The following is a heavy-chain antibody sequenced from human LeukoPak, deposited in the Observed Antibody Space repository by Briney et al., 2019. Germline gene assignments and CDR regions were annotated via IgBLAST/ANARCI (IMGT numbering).Heavy chain of an antibody. CDR2: INKVGDSI. D-gene: IGHD3-22*01. CDR1: GFTFSTYN. CDR3: VLDSYDSAPSHIWFDP. V-gene: IGHV3-48*03. J-gene: IGHJ5*02. Sequence: PGGSLRLSCVGSGFTFSTYNMNWFRQAPGKGLEWLSYINKVGDSIYYAQSVKGRFTISRDNAKNSLYLQMSSLRVEDTAVYYCVLDSYDSAPSHIWFDPWGQGTLVTVSS.